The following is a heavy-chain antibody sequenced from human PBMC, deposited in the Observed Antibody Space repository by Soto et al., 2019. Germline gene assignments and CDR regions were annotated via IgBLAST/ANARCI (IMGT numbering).Heavy chain of an antibody. J-gene: IGHJ4*02. CDR3: ARDPGRGEPPFDH. Sequence: QVQLVESGGGVVQPGVSLRLSCAASGFNFKNYGMHWVRQGPGKGLEWVAVVWNDGTNKYYGGSFQGRVTISRDNSKNTLYLQLNSLRVDDTAVYKCARDPGRGEPPFDHWGQGTLVTVSS. CDR2: VWNDGTNK. CDR1: GFNFKNYG. V-gene: IGHV3-33*01. D-gene: IGHD3-10*01.